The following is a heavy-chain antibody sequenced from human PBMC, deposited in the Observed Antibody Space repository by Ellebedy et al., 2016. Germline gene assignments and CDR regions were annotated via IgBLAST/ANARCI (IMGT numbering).Heavy chain of an antibody. CDR2: INAGNGNT. J-gene: IGHJ4*02. CDR1: GYTFTSYA. D-gene: IGHD6-19*01. CDR3: ARAPSGWYASGSGY. V-gene: IGHV1-3*01. Sequence: ASVKVSCKASGYTFTSYAMHWVRQAPGQRLEWMGWINAGNGNTKYSQKFQGRVTITRDTSASTAYMELSSQRSEDTAVYYCARAPSGWYASGSGYWGQGTLVTVSS.